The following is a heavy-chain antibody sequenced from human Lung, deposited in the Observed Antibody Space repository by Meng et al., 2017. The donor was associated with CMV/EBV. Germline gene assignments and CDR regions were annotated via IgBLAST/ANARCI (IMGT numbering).Heavy chain of an antibody. CDR3: ARIGLCSGTTCYTGDYSSRHFDY. J-gene: IGHJ4*02. V-gene: IGHV1-69*05. CDR1: A. CDR2: IIPIFGTA. D-gene: IGHD2-2*02. Sequence: AISWVRQAPGQGLEWMGGIIPIFGTANYAQNFQGRVTITTDESRSTAYMALSSLRSEDTAVYYCARIGLCSGTTCYTGDYSSRHFDYWGQVTLVTVSS.